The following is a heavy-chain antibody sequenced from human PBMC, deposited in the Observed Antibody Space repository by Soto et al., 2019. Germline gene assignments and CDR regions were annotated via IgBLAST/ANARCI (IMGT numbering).Heavy chain of an antibody. CDR1: GYTFTSYD. V-gene: IGHV1-8*01. J-gene: IGHJ3*02. CDR3: GRGLNAFDI. CDR2: MNPNSGNT. Sequence: ASVKVSCKASGYTFTSYDINWVRQATGQGLEWMGWMNPNSGNTGSAQKFQGRVTMTRDTSTSTAYMELSSLRSEDTAVYYCGRGLNAFDIWAQGTMVTVSS.